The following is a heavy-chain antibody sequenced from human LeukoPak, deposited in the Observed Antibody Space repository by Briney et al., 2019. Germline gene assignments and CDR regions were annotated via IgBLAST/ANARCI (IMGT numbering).Heavy chain of an antibody. J-gene: IGHJ4*02. Sequence: SETLSLTCTVSGGSVSSGTYYWSWIRQPPGKGLEWIGYIYYTGSTNYNPSLKSRLTISVDTSKNQFSLKLISVTAADTAVYYCARRGGSGRSFDYWGQGTLVTVSS. CDR2: IYYTGST. CDR1: GGSVSSGTYY. CDR3: ARRGGSGRSFDY. V-gene: IGHV4-61*01. D-gene: IGHD3-10*01.